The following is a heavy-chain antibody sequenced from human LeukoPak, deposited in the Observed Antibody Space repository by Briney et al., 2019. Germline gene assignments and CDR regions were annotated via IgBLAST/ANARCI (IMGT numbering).Heavy chain of an antibody. J-gene: IGHJ4*02. V-gene: IGHV3-66*01. CDR2: IYSGGST. CDR3: ARDFPLVAGTYYFDY. Sequence: GGSLRLSCAASGFTFSSYAMSWVRQAPGKGLEWVSVIYSGGSTYYADSVKGRFTISRDNAKNSLYLQMNSLRAEDTAVYYCARDFPLVAGTYYFDYWGQGTLVTVSS. CDR1: GFTFSSYA. D-gene: IGHD6-19*01.